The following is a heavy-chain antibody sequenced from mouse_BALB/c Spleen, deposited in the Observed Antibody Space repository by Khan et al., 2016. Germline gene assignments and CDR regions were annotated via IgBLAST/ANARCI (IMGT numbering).Heavy chain of an antibody. V-gene: IGHV9-3-1*01. D-gene: IGHD1-1*01. Sequence: QIQLVQSGPELKKPGKTVKISCKASGYTFTNYGMNWVKQAPGKGLKWMGWINTYSGESTYADDFKGRFAFSLETSANTAYLQINNLKNEDTATYFCARYRYYYGMSRYFDFWGAGTTVTVSS. CDR1: GYTFTNYG. J-gene: IGHJ1*01. CDR3: ARYRYYYGMSRYFDF. CDR2: INTYSGES.